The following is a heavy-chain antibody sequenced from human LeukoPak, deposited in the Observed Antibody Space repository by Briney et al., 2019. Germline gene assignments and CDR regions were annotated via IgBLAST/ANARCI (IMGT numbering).Heavy chain of an antibody. D-gene: IGHD3-22*01. J-gene: IGHJ4*02. CDR1: GFTFSSYD. CDR3: ARGTSYYDSSGYYLFDY. CDR2: IGTAGDT. V-gene: IGHV3-13*01. Sequence: GGSLRLSCAASGFTFSSYDMHWVRQATGKGLEWVSAIGTAGDTYYPGSVKGRFTISRENAKNSSYLQMNSLRAGDTAVYYCARGTSYYDSSGYYLFDYWGQGTLVTVPS.